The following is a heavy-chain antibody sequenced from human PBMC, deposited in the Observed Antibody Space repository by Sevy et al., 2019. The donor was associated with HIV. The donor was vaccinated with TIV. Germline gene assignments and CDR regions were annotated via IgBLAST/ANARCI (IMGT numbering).Heavy chain of an antibody. CDR2: ISYDGSNK. CDR3: AREAVAGTEAYFDY. V-gene: IGHV3-30-3*01. D-gene: IGHD6-19*01. Sequence: GGSLRLSCAASGFTFSSYAMHWVRQAPGKGLEWVAVISYDGSNKYYADSVKGRFTISRGNSKNTLYLQMNSLRAEDTAVYYCAREAVAGTEAYFDYWGQGTLVTVSS. CDR1: GFTFSSYA. J-gene: IGHJ4*02.